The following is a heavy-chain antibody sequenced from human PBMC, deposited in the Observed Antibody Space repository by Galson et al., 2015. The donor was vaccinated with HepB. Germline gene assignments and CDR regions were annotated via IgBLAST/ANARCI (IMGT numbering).Heavy chain of an antibody. Sequence: SLRLSCAPSGFTFSAYWMSWVRQAPGKGLEWVANIKQDATEKYYVDSVKGRFTISRDSAKNSLYLQMNSLRAEDTAIYYCTTGTVRSRVYYFDYWGQGTRVSVSS. D-gene: IGHD3-10*01. CDR3: TTGTVRSRVYYFDY. CDR1: GFTFSAYW. CDR2: IKQDATEK. J-gene: IGHJ4*02. V-gene: IGHV3-7*03.